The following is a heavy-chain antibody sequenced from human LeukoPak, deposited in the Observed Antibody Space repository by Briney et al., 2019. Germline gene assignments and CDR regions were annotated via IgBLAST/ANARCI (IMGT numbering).Heavy chain of an antibody. CDR1: GFTVSSNY. D-gene: IGHD3-10*01. CDR2: IYSGGST. Sequence: GGSLRLSCAASGFTVSSNYMSWVRQAPGKGLEWVSVIYSGGSTYYADSVKGRFTISRDNSKNTLYLQMNSLRAEDTAVYYCAREVRRDYYYMDVWGKGTTVTVSS. V-gene: IGHV3-53*01. CDR3: AREVRRDYYYMDV. J-gene: IGHJ6*03.